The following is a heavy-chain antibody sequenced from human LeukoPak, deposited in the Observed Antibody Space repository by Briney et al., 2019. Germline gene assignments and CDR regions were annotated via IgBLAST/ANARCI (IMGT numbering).Heavy chain of an antibody. J-gene: IGHJ4*02. CDR1: GFTFSSYW. CDR2: IKQDGSEK. Sequence: PGGSLRLSCAATGFTFSSYWMSWVRQAPGKGLEWVANIKQDGSEKYYVDSVKGRFTISRDNAKNSLYLQMNSLRAEDTAVYYCARDRYYGSGRYFDYWGQGTLVTVSS. D-gene: IGHD3-10*01. CDR3: ARDRYYGSGRYFDY. V-gene: IGHV3-7*01.